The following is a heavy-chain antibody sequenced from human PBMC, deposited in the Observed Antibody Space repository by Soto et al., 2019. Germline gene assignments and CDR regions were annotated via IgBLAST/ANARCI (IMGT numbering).Heavy chain of an antibody. CDR2: IYWNSGTR. J-gene: IGHJ4*01. D-gene: IGHD4-17*01. CDR3: VKEKPLTTSYLDH. V-gene: IGHV3-9*01. Sequence: EVQLVESGGGLVQPGRSLRLSCAASGFTFDDDAMHWVRQAPGKGLEWVSGIYWNSGTREYADFVKGRFTISRDNAKNYLYRQMNSRRLEDTAVFSVVKEKPLTTSYLDHWGKEPRSPSPQ. CDR1: GFTFDDDA.